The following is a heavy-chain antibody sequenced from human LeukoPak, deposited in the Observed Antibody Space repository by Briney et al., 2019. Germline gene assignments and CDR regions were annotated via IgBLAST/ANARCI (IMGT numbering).Heavy chain of an antibody. V-gene: IGHV3-74*01. CDR3: ARVADITMIVVAYRDAFDI. CDR1: GFTFNNFA. D-gene: IGHD3-22*01. Sequence: TGGSLSLSFAASGFTFNNFAMNWVRQAPGKGLVWVSRINSDGSSTSYADSVKGRFTISRDNAKNTLYLQMNSLRAEDTAVYYCARVADITMIVVAYRDAFDIWGQGTMVTVSS. CDR2: INSDGSST. J-gene: IGHJ3*02.